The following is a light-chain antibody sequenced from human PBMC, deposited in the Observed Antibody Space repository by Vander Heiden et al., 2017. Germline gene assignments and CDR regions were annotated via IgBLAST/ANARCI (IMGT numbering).Light chain of an antibody. CDR1: STNIGSNT. V-gene: IGLV1-44*01. J-gene: IGLJ3*02. Sequence: QSVLTQPPSASGTPGQRVTISSSGSSTNIGSNTVNWYQQHPGTAPRLLIYSDNQRPSGIPDRFSGSKSGTSASLAISGLQAEDEADYYCAAWDDSLNGHVFGGGTKLTVL. CDR3: AAWDDSLNGHV. CDR2: SDN.